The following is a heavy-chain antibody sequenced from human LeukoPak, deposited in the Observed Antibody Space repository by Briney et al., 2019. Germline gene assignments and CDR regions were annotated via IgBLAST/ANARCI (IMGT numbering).Heavy chain of an antibody. J-gene: IGHJ3*02. Sequence: GGSLRLSCAASGFTFSSYWMHWVRHAPGKGLVWVSRINSDGSSTSHADSVKGRFTISRDNAKNTLYLQMNSLRAEDTAVYYCARGTNILTGYDDAFDIWGQGTMVTVSS. D-gene: IGHD3-9*01. CDR3: ARGTNILTGYDDAFDI. CDR1: GFTFSSYW. CDR2: INSDGSST. V-gene: IGHV3-74*01.